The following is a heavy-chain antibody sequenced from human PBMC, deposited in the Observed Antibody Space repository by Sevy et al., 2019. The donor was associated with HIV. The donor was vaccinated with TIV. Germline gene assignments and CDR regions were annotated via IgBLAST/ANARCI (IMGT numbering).Heavy chain of an antibody. Sequence: ASVKVSCKASGYTFTSYGISWVRQAPGQGLEWMGWISAYNGNTNNAQKLQGRVTMTTDTSTSTAYMELRSLRSDDTAVYYCARDGYLGTESYYFDYWGQGTLVTVSS. J-gene: IGHJ4*02. CDR2: ISAYNGNT. CDR1: GYTFTSYG. CDR3: ARDGYLGTESYYFDY. D-gene: IGHD7-27*01. V-gene: IGHV1-18*01.